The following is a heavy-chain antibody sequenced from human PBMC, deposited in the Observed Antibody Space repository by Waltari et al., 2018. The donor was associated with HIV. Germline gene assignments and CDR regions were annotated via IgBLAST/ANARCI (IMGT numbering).Heavy chain of an antibody. D-gene: IGHD2-8*01. CDR3: ARGIVVLAYALYYFDH. V-gene: IGHV1-46*01. CDR2: SNPSAGTT. Sequence: QVQLVQSGAEVKKPGASVKVSCKAGGYTFTSYHIHWVRQAPGQGLEWMGKSNPSAGTTSDAQKFQGRVTMTRDTSTSTVYMELSSLRSEDTAVYFCARGIVVLAYALYYFDHWGQGTLATVSS. J-gene: IGHJ4*02. CDR1: GYTFTSYH.